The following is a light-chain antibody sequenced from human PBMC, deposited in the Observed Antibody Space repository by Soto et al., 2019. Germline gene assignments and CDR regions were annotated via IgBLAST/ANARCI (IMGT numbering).Light chain of an antibody. V-gene: IGKV3-11*01. CDR1: QSVSTY. CDR3: QQRSNWPVT. J-gene: IGKJ1*01. CDR2: DAS. Sequence: EIVLTQSPATLSLSPGGRATLSCRASQSVSTYLAWYQQKPGQAPRLLIYDASSRATGIPARFSGSGSGTEFTLTISSLEPEDFAVYYCQQRSNWPVTFGQGTRVEIK.